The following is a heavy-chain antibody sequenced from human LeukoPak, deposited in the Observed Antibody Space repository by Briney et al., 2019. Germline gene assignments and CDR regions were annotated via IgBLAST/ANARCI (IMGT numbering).Heavy chain of an antibody. J-gene: IGHJ4*02. CDR3: ATDVVNSGSYYVDY. D-gene: IGHD3-10*01. V-gene: IGHV3-11*04. CDR1: GFTFSDYY. Sequence: GGSLRLSCAASGFTFSDYYMSWIRQAPGKGLEWVSYISSSGSTIYYADSVKGRFTISRDNAKNSLYLQMNSLRAEDTAVYYCATDVVNSGSYYVDYWGQGTLVTVSS. CDR2: ISSSGSTI.